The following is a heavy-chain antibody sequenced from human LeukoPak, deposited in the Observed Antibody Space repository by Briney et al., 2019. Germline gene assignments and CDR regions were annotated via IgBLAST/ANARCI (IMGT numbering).Heavy chain of an antibody. CDR2: ISGSGGST. V-gene: IGHV3-23*01. CDR1: GFTFSSYA. CDR3: AKDLRGYSYEVQVYFDY. J-gene: IGHJ4*02. Sequence: PGGSLRLSCAASGFTFSSYAMSWVRQAPGKGLEWVSHISGSGGSTYYADSVKGRFTISRDNSKNTLYLQMNSLGAEDTAVYYCAKDLRGYSYEVQVYFDYWGQGTLVTVSS. D-gene: IGHD5-18*01.